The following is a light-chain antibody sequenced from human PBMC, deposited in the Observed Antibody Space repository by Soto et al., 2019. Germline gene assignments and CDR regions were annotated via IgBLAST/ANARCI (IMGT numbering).Light chain of an antibody. CDR3: QQYGSSKLT. V-gene: IGKV3-20*01. CDR2: GAS. J-gene: IGKJ4*01. Sequence: EIVLTQSPGTLSLSPGERATLSCRASQTIGSSYLAWYQQKPGQAPRLLVYGASSRATGIPDRFSGSGFGTDFTLTISRLEPEDFAMYYCQQYGSSKLTFGGGTKVEIK. CDR1: QTIGSSY.